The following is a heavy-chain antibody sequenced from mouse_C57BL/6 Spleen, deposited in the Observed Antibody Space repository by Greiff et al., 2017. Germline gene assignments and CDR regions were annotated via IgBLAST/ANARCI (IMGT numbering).Heavy chain of an antibody. CDR3: ARTAGSSYGRVNYFDY. CDR1: GFTFSSYG. D-gene: IGHD1-1*01. Sequence: EVKVVESGGDLVKPGGSLKLSCAASGFTFSSYGMSWVRQTPDKRLEWVATISSGGSYTYYPDSVKGRFTISRDNAKNTLYLQMSSLKSEDTAMYYCARTAGSSYGRVNYFDYWGQGTTLTVSS. V-gene: IGHV5-6*01. J-gene: IGHJ2*01. CDR2: ISSGGSYT.